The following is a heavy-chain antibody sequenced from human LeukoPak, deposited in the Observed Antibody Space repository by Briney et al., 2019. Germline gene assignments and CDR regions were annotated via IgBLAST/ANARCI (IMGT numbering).Heavy chain of an antibody. CDR3: ARHLRAIDYYDSSGYYPDY. CDR2: IYYSGST. J-gene: IGHJ4*02. Sequence: PSETLSLTCTVSGGSISSSSYYWAWIRQPPGKGLEWIGSIYYSGSTYYNPSLKSRVTISVDTSKNQFSLKLSSVTAADTAVYYCARHLRAIDYYDSSGYYPDYWGQGTLVTVSS. CDR1: GGSISSSSYY. V-gene: IGHV4-39*01. D-gene: IGHD3-22*01.